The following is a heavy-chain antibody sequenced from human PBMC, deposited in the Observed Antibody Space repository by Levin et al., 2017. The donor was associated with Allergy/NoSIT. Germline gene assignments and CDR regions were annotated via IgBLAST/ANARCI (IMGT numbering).Heavy chain of an antibody. Sequence: SETLSLTCAVYGGSFSGYYWSWIRQPPGKGLEWIGEINHSGSTNYNPSLKSRVTISVDTSKNQFSLKLSSVTAADTAVYYCARGGDLVGGVDILTGYYKRPGYFQHWGQGTLVTVSS. CDR2: INHSGST. D-gene: IGHD3-9*01. V-gene: IGHV4-34*01. J-gene: IGHJ1*01. CDR3: ARGGDLVGGVDILTGYYKRPGYFQH. CDR1: GGSFSGYY.